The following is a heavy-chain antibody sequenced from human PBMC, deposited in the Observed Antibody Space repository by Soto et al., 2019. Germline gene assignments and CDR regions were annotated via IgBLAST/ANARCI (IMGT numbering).Heavy chain of an antibody. V-gene: IGHV1-69*05. CDR2: MIPICGTA. CDR1: GGTYSIYL. Sequence: SVKLTSKASGGTYSIYLISRLRQTHGKVLEWMGWMIPICGTASYAQKFQGRVTMTRNNSISTAYMELSSLRSEDTAVYYCARPDPRKYSGYDLFDYWGQGTLVTVSS. CDR3: ARPDPRKYSGYDLFDY. J-gene: IGHJ4*02. D-gene: IGHD5-12*01.